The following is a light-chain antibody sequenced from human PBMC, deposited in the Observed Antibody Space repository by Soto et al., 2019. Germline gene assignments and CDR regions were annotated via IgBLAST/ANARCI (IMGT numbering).Light chain of an antibody. CDR2: EAT. Sequence: DIQMTQSPSTLSASVGDRVTITCRASQYIHNYLAWYQQKPGEAPKLLIYEATNLESGVPSRFSGSGTGTEFTLTIGSLQPDDFATYYCQQSNNYPWTFGQGTSVEI. V-gene: IGKV1-5*03. CDR1: QYIHNY. J-gene: IGKJ1*01. CDR3: QQSNNYPWT.